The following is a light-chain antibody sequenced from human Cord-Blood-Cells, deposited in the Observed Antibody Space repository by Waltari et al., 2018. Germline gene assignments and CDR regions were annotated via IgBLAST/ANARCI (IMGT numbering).Light chain of an antibody. J-gene: IGKJ4*02. CDR3: QQLNSDPLT. CDR2: AAS. V-gene: IGKV1-9*01. CDR1: QGISSY. Sequence: IQLTQSPSSLSASVGDRVTITCRANQGISSYLAWYQQKPGKAPKRLIYAASTLQRWVPSRFSGSGSGTDFTLTISSLQPEDFATYYSQQLNSDPLTFGGGTKVEIK.